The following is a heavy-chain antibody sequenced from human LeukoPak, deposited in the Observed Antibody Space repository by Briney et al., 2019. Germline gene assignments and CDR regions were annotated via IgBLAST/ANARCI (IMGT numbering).Heavy chain of an antibody. CDR2: ISYDGSNK. CDR3: AKDLGTAVAGSYYYYGMDV. CDR1: GFTLSSYG. V-gene: IGHV3-30*18. J-gene: IGHJ6*02. D-gene: IGHD6-19*01. Sequence: GGSLRLSCAASGFTLSSYGMHWVRQAPGKGLEWVAVISYDGSNKYYADSVKGRFTISRDNSKNTLYLQMNSLRAEDTAVYYCAKDLGTAVAGSYYYYGMDVWGQGTTVTVSS.